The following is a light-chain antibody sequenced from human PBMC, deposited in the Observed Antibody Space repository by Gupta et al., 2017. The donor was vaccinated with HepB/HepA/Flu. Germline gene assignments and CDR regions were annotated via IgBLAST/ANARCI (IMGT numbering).Light chain of an antibody. J-gene: IGKJ1*01. Sequence: AIQMTQSPSSLSASVGDRVTITCRASQGIRNELGCFQQKPGKAPKLLIYAASNLQSGVPSRFSGSGSGTDFTLTISSLQPEDFATYYCLREYNYPRTFGQGTKVEIK. CDR3: LREYNYPRT. V-gene: IGKV1-6*01. CDR1: QGIRNE. CDR2: AAS.